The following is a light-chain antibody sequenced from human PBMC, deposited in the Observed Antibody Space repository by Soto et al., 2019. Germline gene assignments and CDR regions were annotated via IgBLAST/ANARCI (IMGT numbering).Light chain of an antibody. CDR3: CSYAGSSTVI. CDR1: SSDTGSYTL. Sequence: QSALTQPASVSGSPGQSITISCTGTSSDTGSYTLVSWYQQHPDKAPKLMISEVTKRPSGVSDRFSGSKSGNTASLTISGLQAEDEADYYCCSYAGSSTVIFGGGTKLTVL. CDR2: EVT. J-gene: IGLJ2*01. V-gene: IGLV2-23*02.